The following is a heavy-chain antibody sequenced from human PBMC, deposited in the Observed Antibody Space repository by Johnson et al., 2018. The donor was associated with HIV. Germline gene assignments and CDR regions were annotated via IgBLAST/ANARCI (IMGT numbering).Heavy chain of an antibody. J-gene: IGHJ3*02. Sequence: QVQLVESGGGVVQPGRSLRLSCAASGFTFSSYGMHWVRPAPGTGLEWVAVIWYDGSNKYYADTVKDRFTISRDNSKNTLYLQMNSLRAEDTAVYYCAREGIAVAKVLAFDIWGQGTMVTVSS. CDR2: IWYDGSNK. D-gene: IGHD6-19*01. CDR1: GFTFSSYG. CDR3: AREGIAVAKVLAFDI. V-gene: IGHV3-33*01.